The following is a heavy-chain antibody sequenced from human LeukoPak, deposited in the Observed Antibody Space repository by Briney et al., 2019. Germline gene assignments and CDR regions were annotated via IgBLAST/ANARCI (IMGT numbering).Heavy chain of an antibody. J-gene: IGHJ6*02. CDR1: GFTFDDYG. CDR3: ARALRDGDYYYYYYGMDV. V-gene: IGHV3-20*04. CDR2: INWNGGST. D-gene: IGHD4-17*01. Sequence: GGSLRLSCAASGFTFDDYGMSWVRQAPGKGLEWVSGINWNGGSTGYADSVKGRFTISRDNAKNSLCLQMNSLRAEDTALYYCARALRDGDYYYYYYGMDVWGQGTTVTVSS.